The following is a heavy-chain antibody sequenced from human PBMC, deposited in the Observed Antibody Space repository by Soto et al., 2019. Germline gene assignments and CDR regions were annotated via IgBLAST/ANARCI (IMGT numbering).Heavy chain of an antibody. CDR1: GGTFSGYY. CDR3: ARGRAGTPRYFDY. CDR2: INHSGST. V-gene: IGHV4-34*01. Sequence: SETLSLTCAVYGGTFSGYYWSWIRQPPGKGLEWIGEINHSGSTNYNPSLKSRVTISVDTSKNQFSLKLSSVTAADTAVYYCARGRAGTPRYFDYWGQGTLVTVSS. D-gene: IGHD1-7*01. J-gene: IGHJ4*02.